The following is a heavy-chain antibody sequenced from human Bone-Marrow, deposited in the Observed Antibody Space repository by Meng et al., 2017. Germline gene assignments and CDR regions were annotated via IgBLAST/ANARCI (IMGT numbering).Heavy chain of an antibody. V-gene: IGHV1-2*02. Sequence: ASVKVSCKASGYTFTGYYMHWVRQAPGQGLEWMGWINPNSGGTNYAQKFQGRVTMTRDTSISTAYMELSRLRSYDTAVYYCARSRGSGSYSDYWGQGTLVTVSS. CDR3: ARSRGSGSYSDY. D-gene: IGHD3-10*01. CDR2: INPNSGGT. J-gene: IGHJ4*02. CDR1: GYTFTGYY.